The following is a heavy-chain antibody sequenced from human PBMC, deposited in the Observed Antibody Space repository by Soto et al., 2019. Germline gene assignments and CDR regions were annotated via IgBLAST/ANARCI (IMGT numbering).Heavy chain of an antibody. V-gene: IGHV1-58*01. J-gene: IGHJ2*01. D-gene: IGHD6-13*01. CDR3: AAGSGYSRGYFDL. CDR2: IVVGSGNT. Sequence: SVNVSCKASGFTFTSSALQWVRQARGQRLEWIGWIVVGSGNTNYAQKFQERVTITRDMSTSTAYMELSSLRSEDTAVYYCAAGSGYSRGYFDLWGRGTLVTVSS. CDR1: GFTFTSSA.